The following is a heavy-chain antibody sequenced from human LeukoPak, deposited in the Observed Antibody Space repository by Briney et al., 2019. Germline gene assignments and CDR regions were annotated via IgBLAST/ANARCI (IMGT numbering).Heavy chain of an antibody. CDR1: GGSISIGGYY. J-gene: IGHJ3*02. CDR3: VRNFDSYNAFDI. Sequence: SETLSLTCTVSGGSISIGGYYWSWIRQHPGKGLEWIGYVYYNGNTYYNPSLKSRLTISGDTSENQFSLKLSSVTAADTAVYYCVRNFDSYNAFDIWGQGTMVTVSS. D-gene: IGHD3-22*01. CDR2: VYYNGNT. V-gene: IGHV4-31*03.